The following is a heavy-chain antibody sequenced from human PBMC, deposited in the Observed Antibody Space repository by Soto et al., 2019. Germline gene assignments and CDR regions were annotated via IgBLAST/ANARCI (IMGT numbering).Heavy chain of an antibody. V-gene: IGHV1-18*04. CDR3: ARVLTFYSGYDCLDY. CDR1: GYTFTSYG. CDR2: ISAYNGNT. J-gene: IGHJ4*02. D-gene: IGHD5-12*01. Sequence: ASVKVSCKASGYTFTSYGISWVRQAPGQGLEWMGWISAYNGNTNYAQKLQGRVTMTTDTSTSTAYMELRSLRSDDTAVYYCARVLTFYSGYDCLDYWGQGTVVTAPQ.